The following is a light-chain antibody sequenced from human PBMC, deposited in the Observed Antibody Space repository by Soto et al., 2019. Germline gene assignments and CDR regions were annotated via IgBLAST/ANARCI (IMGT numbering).Light chain of an antibody. CDR2: DAS. V-gene: IGKV1-27*01. CDR3: QKYNKAPWT. J-gene: IGKJ1*01. CDR1: RDIDDY. Sequence: DIQMTQSPPSLAASVGDRVTITCRASRDIDDYLAWYQHIAGKAPKLLIYDASSLQPGVPSRFSGSGSGTYFTLTSNSLQPEDVATYYCQKYNKAPWTFGLGTKV.